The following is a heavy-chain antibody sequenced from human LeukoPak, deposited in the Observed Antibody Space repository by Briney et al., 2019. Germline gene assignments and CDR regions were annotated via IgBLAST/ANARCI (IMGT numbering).Heavy chain of an antibody. D-gene: IGHD6-13*01. J-gene: IGHJ4*02. V-gene: IGHV1-69*05. CDR1: GGTFSSYA. Sequence: VKVSCKASGGTFSSYAISWVRQAPGQGLEWMGRIIPIFGTANYAQKFQGRVTITTDKSTSTAYMEVSRVRSEDTAVYYCARDNSAAAAGHFDYWGQGTLVTVSS. CDR2: IIPIFGTA. CDR3: ARDNSAAAAGHFDY.